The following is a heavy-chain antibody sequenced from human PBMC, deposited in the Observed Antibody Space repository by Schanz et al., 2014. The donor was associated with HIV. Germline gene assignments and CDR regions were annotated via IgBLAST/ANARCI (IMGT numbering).Heavy chain of an antibody. V-gene: IGHV3-21*02. CDR2: ISATGAYI. D-gene: IGHD2-21*02. CDR1: GFTFSDYS. Sequence: EVEVLESGGGLVQPGGSLRLSCAGSGFTFSDYSMTWVRQAPGKGLEWVAFISATGAYIYYADSVKGRFTISRDNAQKSLFLQMNSLRDEDTAIYFCARDSVDAVVTSTDYYNGIDVWGQGTTVTVSS. J-gene: IGHJ6*02. CDR3: ARDSVDAVVTSTDYYNGIDV.